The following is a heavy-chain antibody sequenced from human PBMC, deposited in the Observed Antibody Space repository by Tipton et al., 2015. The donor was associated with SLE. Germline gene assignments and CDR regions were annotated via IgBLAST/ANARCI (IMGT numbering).Heavy chain of an antibody. CDR2: ISGIGGGT. CDR1: GFTFSSYA. J-gene: IGHJ6*01. CDR3: AKLMSSYYYYAMDV. V-gene: IGHV3-23*01. D-gene: IGHD2-8*01. Sequence: SLRLSCAASGFTFSSYAMSWVRQAPGKGLEWVSDISGIGGGTYYADSVKGRFTISRDNSKNTGYLQVDSLRAEDTAVYYCAKLMSSYYYYAMDVWGQGTAVTVSS.